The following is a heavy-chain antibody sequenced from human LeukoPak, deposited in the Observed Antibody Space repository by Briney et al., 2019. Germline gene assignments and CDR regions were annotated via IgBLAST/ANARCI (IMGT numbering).Heavy chain of an antibody. CDR1: GYSFTSYW. D-gene: IGHD2-2*01. J-gene: IGHJ4*02. Sequence: GESLKTSCKGSGYSFTSYWIGWVRQMPGKGLEWMGIIYPGDSDTRYNPSFQGQVTISADKSISTAYLQWSSLKPSDTAMYFCARHGPEIVVVPASIPLDYWGQGTLVTVSS. CDR2: IYPGDSDT. CDR3: ARHGPEIVVVPASIPLDY. V-gene: IGHV5-51*01.